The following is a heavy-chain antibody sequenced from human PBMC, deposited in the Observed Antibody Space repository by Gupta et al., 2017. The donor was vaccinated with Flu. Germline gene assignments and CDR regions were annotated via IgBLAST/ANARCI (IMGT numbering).Heavy chain of an antibody. CDR3: AGEYYYDSSGPFLYGMDV. J-gene: IGHJ6*02. CDR1: GGSFSGYY. CDR2: INHSGST. V-gene: IGHV4-34*01. Sequence: QVQLQQWGAGLLKPSETLSLTCAVYGGSFSGYYWSWIRQPPGKGLEWIGEINHSGSTNYNPSLKSRVTISVDTSKNQFSLKLSSVTAADTAVYYCAGEYYYDSSGPFLYGMDVWGQGTTVTVSS. D-gene: IGHD3-22*01.